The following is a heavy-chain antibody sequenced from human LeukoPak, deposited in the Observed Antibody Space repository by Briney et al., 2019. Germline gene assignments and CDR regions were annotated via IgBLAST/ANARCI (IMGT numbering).Heavy chain of an antibody. Sequence: ASVKVSCKASGYTFTSYGISWVRQAPGQGLEWMGWISVCNGNTNYAQKLQGRVTMTTDTSTSTAYMELRSLRSDDTAVYYCARDLGVDTTMIFFDYWGQGTLVTVSS. J-gene: IGHJ4*02. CDR1: GYTFTSYG. D-gene: IGHD5-18*01. CDR3: ARDLGVDTTMIFFDY. CDR2: ISVCNGNT. V-gene: IGHV1-18*01.